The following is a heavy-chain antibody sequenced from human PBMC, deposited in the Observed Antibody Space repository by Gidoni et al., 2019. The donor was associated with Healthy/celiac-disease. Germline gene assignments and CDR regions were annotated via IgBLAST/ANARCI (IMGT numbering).Heavy chain of an antibody. CDR3: AREGDYYDSSGYYYRTRAVDY. J-gene: IGHJ4*02. D-gene: IGHD3-22*01. Sequence: QVQLQQWGAGLLKPSETLSLTCAVYGGSFSGYYWSWIRQPPGKGLEWIGESNHSGSTNYNPSLKSRVTISVDTSKNQFSLKLSSVTAADTAVYYCAREGDYYDSSGYYYRTRAVDYWGQGTLVTVSS. CDR2: SNHSGST. CDR1: GGSFSGYY. V-gene: IGHV4-34*01.